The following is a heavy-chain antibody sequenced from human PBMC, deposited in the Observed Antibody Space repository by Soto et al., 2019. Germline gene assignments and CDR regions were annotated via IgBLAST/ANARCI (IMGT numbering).Heavy chain of an antibody. CDR3: ARHRSSSSNYYYYMDV. J-gene: IGHJ6*03. CDR1: GYSFTSYW. V-gene: IGHV5-51*01. Sequence: GESLKISCKGSGYSFTSYWIGWVRQMPGKGLEWMGIIYPGDSDTRYSPSFQGQVTISADKSISTAYLQWSSLKASDTAMYYCARHRSSSSNYYYYMDVWGKGTTVTVSS. CDR2: IYPGDSDT. D-gene: IGHD6-6*01.